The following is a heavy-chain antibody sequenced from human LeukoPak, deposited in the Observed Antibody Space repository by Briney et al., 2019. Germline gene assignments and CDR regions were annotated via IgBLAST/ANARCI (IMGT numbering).Heavy chain of an antibody. CDR3: AKAPSGSIGAFDI. D-gene: IGHD1-26*01. Sequence: GRSLRLSCAASGFTFSSYGMHWVRQAPGKGLEWVAVISYDGSNKYYADSAKGRFTISRDNSKNTLYLQMNSLRAEDTAVYYCAKAPSGSIGAFDIWGQGTMVTVSS. J-gene: IGHJ3*02. CDR1: GFTFSSYG. CDR2: ISYDGSNK. V-gene: IGHV3-30*18.